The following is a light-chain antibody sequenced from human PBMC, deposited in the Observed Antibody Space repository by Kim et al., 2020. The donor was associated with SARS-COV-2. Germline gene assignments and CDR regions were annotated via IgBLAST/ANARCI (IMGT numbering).Light chain of an antibody. CDR2: RAS. J-gene: IGKJ1*01. V-gene: IGKV1-9*01. Sequence: DIQLTHSPPFLSASVGDRVTITCRASQGISTYLAWYQQIPGKAPKLLIYRASTLQSGVPSTFSGSGSGTEFILTISNLQPEDFAIYYCQQLNSYPWTFGQGTKVDIK. CDR1: QGISTY. CDR3: QQLNSYPWT.